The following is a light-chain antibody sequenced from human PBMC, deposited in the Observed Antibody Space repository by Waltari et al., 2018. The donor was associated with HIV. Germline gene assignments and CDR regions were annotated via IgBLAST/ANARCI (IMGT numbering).Light chain of an antibody. CDR2: EDN. V-gene: IGLV3-10*01. CDR1: ALPKKY. J-gene: IGLJ3*02. Sequence: SYELTQPPSVSVSPGQTARITCSGDALPKKYAYWYQQRSGQAPVLVIYEDNKRPPGIPERFSGSSSGTMATLTISGAQVEDEADYSCFSTDSSGNHRVFGGGTKLTVL. CDR3: FSTDSSGNHRV.